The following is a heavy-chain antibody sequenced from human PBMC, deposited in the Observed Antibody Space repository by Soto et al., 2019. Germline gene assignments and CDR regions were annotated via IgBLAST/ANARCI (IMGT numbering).Heavy chain of an antibody. Sequence: QITLKESGPTVVKPTQTLTLTCTFSGFSLTKDGVGVGWIRQPPGKAPERLARIFWEDDTRYSPSLRSRLPTTKDSSNNQVVLTITNMDPLDPATYFCAHSSLHYKKWFDPWGQGTLVTVSS. V-gene: IGHV2-5*02. D-gene: IGHD1-20*01. CDR1: GFSLTKDGVG. J-gene: IGHJ5*02. CDR2: IFWEDDT. CDR3: AHSSLHYKKWFDP.